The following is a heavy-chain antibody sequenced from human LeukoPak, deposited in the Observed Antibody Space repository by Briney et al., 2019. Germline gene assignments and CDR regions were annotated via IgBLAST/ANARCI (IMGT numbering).Heavy chain of an antibody. CDR1: GGSISSHY. V-gene: IGHV4-59*11. CDR2: IYYSGST. Sequence: SETLSLTCTVSGGSISSHYWSWIQQPPGKGLEWIGYIYYSGSTNYNPSLKSRVTISVDTSKNQFSLKLSSVTAADTAVYYCARDSARYGSSYRFDPWGQGTLVTVSS. CDR3: ARDSARYGSSYRFDP. D-gene: IGHD6-13*01. J-gene: IGHJ5*02.